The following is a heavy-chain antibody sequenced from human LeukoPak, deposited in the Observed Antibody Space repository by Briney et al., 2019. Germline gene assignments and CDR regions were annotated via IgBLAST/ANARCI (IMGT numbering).Heavy chain of an antibody. CDR3: ARAMGRTYYFDY. CDR2: IYYSGST. J-gene: IGHJ4*02. CDR1: GGSISSGGYY. V-gene: IGHV4-31*03. Sequence: PSETLSLTCTVSGGSISSGGYYWSWIRQHPGEGLEWIGYIYYSGSTYYNPSLKSRVTISVDTSKNQFSLKLSSVTAADTAVYYCARAMGRTYYFDYWGQGTLVTVSS. D-gene: IGHD1-1*01.